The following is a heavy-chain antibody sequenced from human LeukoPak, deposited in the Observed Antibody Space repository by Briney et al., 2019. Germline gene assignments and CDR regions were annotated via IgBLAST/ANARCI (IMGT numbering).Heavy chain of an antibody. V-gene: IGHV3-11*04. Sequence: PGGSLRLSCAASGFTFSDYYMNWIRQAPGKGLEWISYISSSGGTIYYADSVKGRFTISRDNAKNSLYLQINSLRAEDTAVYYCGRDSFETDIDYWGQGTLVTVSS. D-gene: IGHD1-14*01. CDR1: GFTFSDYY. J-gene: IGHJ4*02. CDR2: ISSSGGTI. CDR3: GRDSFETDIDY.